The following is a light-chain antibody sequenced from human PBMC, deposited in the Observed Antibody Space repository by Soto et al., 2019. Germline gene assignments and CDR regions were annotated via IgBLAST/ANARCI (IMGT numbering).Light chain of an antibody. Sequence: QSVLTQPPSASGTPGQRVTISCSGSSSNIGSNTGNWYQQLPGTAPKLLIYSNNQRPSGVPDRFSGSKSVTSASLAISGLQSEDEADYYCAAWDVSLNGPVFGGGTKLTVL. V-gene: IGLV1-44*01. J-gene: IGLJ3*02. CDR2: SNN. CDR3: AAWDVSLNGPV. CDR1: SSNIGSNT.